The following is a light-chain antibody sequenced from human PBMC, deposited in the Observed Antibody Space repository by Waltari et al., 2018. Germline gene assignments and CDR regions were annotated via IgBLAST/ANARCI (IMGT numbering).Light chain of an antibody. CDR1: TSNIGSNV. Sequence: QSLLTQPPSVSGTPGQRVTISCSGSTSNIGSNVVSWYQQLPGAAPKLLIHSNNQRPSGVPDRFSCSKAGTSASLAIIGLQSADEADYYCSAWDDSLNGHVVFGGGTKLIVL. CDR2: SNN. V-gene: IGLV1-44*01. CDR3: SAWDDSLNGHVV. J-gene: IGLJ2*01.